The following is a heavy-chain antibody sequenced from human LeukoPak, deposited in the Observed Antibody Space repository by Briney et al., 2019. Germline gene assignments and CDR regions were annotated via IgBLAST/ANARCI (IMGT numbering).Heavy chain of an antibody. CDR3: ATAITMVRGVISPFDY. V-gene: IGHV3-23*01. CDR1: EFTFSSYA. Sequence: GGSLRLSCAASEFTFSSYAMSWVRQAPGKGLEWVSAISGSGGSTYYADSVKGRFTISRDNSKNTLYLQMNSLRAEDTAVYYCATAITMVRGVISPFDYWGQGTLVTVSS. CDR2: ISGSGGST. J-gene: IGHJ4*02. D-gene: IGHD3-10*01.